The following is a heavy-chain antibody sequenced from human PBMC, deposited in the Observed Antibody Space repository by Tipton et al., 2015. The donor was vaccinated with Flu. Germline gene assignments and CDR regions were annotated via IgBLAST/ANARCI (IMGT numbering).Heavy chain of an antibody. CDR1: GFSFSLYS. CDR2: ISNTSRTI. D-gene: IGHD2-21*01. J-gene: IGHJ6*02. CDR3: ARDDTYTSVDRYFYNGMDV. V-gene: IGHV3-48*02. Sequence: VQLVQSGGALVQPGGSLRLSCVASGFSFSLYSMNWVRQAPGKGLEWVSFISNTSRTIFYADSVNGRFTISRDNVKNSLYLQMNSVKDEDTAVYYCARDDTYTSVDRYFYNGMDVWGQGTTVAVSS.